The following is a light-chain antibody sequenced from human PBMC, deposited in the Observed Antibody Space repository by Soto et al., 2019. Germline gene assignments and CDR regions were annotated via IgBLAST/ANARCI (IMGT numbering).Light chain of an antibody. CDR2: EGS. CDR1: SSDVGSYNL. CDR3: CSYAGSSTPRWV. Sequence: QSALTQPASVSGSPGQSTTISCTGTSSDVGSYNLVSWYQQHPGKAPKLMIYEGSKRPSGVSNRFSGSKSGNTASLTISGLQAEDEADYYCCSYAGSSTPRWVFGGGTKLTVL. V-gene: IGLV2-23*01. J-gene: IGLJ3*02.